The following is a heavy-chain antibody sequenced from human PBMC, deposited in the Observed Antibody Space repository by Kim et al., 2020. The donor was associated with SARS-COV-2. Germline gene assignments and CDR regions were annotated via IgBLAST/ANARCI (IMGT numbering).Heavy chain of an antibody. CDR3: ARGGDYGSSFQH. V-gene: IGHV4-59*09. J-gene: IGHJ1*01. CDR2: A. Sequence: ANYTPSLKGRVSISVDTSENRISLQLNSVTAADTAVYYCARGGDYGSSFQHWGQGILVTVSS. D-gene: IGHD3-10*01.